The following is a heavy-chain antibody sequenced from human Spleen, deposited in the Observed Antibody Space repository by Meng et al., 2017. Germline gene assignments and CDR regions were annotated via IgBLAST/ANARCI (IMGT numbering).Heavy chain of an antibody. CDR2: ISPYKGNT. CDR3: AREGANDYSNAGTWNWFDP. D-gene: IGHD4-11*01. V-gene: IGHV1-18*01. J-gene: IGHJ5*02. Sequence: ASVKVSCKASGYTFTHYGVSWVRQAPGQGLEWMGWISPYKGNTKYTQKFQGRVTLTRDTSTSTVYMELSSLRSEDTAVYYCAREGANDYSNAGTWNWFDPWGQGTLVTVSS. CDR1: GYTFTHYG.